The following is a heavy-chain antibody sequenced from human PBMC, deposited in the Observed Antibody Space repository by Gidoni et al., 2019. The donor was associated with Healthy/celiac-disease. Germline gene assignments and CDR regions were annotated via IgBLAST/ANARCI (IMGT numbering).Heavy chain of an antibody. J-gene: IGHJ4*02. D-gene: IGHD2-2*01. Sequence: QVQLVQSGAEVKKPGASVKVSCKVSGYTLTELSMHWVRQAPGKGLEWMGGFDPEDGETIYAQKFQCRVTMTEDTSTDTAYMELSSLRSEDTAVYYCATAPLRGIVVVPAAQRRYFDYWGQGTLVTVSS. V-gene: IGHV1-24*01. CDR2: FDPEDGET. CDR1: GYTLTELS. CDR3: ATAPLRGIVVVPAAQRRYFDY.